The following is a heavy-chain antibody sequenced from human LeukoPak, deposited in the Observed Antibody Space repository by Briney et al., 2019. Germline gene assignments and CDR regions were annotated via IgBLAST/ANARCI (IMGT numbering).Heavy chain of an antibody. CDR1: GFTFDDYG. CDR2: INWNGGRT. V-gene: IGHV3-20*04. J-gene: IGHJ4*02. D-gene: IGHD6-13*01. Sequence: GGSLRLSCAASGFTFDDYGMSWVRQAPGKGLEWVSGINWNGGRTGYADSVKGRFTISRDNAKNSLDLQMNSLRAEDTALYYCARHDSSNWADHFDYWGQGTLVTVSS. CDR3: ARHDSSNWADHFDY.